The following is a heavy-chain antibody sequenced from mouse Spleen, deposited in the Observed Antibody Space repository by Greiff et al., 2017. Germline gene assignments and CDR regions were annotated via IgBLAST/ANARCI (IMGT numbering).Heavy chain of an antibody. Sequence: EVQGVESGGGLVQPGGSMKLSCVASGFTFSNYWMNWVRQSPEKGLEWVAQIRLKSDNYATHYAESVKGRFTISRDDSKSSVYLQMNNLRAEDTGIYYCTGYSSYSYWGQGTTLTVSS. CDR1: GFTFSNYW. V-gene: IGHV6-3*01. CDR2: IRLKSDNYAT. J-gene: IGHJ2*01. CDR3: TGYSSYSY. D-gene: IGHD2-5*01.